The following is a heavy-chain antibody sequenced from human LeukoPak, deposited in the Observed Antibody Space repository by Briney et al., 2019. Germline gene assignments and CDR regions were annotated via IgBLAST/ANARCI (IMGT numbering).Heavy chain of an antibody. CDR1: GYTFTGYY. D-gene: IGHD6-6*01. Sequence: SVKVSCKASGYTFTGYYMHWVRQAPGQGLEWMGWINPNSGGTNYAQKFQGRVTMTRDTSISTAYMELSRLRSDDTAVYYCARDSPGSSSVGTLDYWGQGTLVTVSS. J-gene: IGHJ4*02. CDR2: INPNSGGT. CDR3: ARDSPGSSSVGTLDY. V-gene: IGHV1-2*02.